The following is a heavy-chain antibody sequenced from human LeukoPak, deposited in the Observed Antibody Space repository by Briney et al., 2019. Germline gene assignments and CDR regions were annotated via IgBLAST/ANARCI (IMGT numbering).Heavy chain of an antibody. CDR3: ARDAGSRGFDP. J-gene: IGHJ5*02. CDR1: GFTFSSYE. CDR2: ISSSGSTI. D-gene: IGHD2-15*01. Sequence: HTGGSLRLSCAASGFTFSSYEMNWVRQAPGKGLEWVSYISSSGSTIYYADSVKGRFTISRDNAKNSLYLQMNSLRAEGTAVYYCARDAGSRGFDPWGQGTLVTVSS. V-gene: IGHV3-48*03.